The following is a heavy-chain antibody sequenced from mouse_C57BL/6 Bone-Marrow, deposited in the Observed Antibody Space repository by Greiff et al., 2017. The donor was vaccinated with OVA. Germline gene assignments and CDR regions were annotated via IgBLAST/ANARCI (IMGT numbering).Heavy chain of an antibody. V-gene: IGHV1-64*01. CDR1: GYTFTSYW. CDR2: IHPNSGST. Sequence: VQLQQPGAELVKPGASVKLSCKASGYTFTSYWMHWVKQRPGQGLEWIGMIHPNSGSTNYNEKFKSKATLTVDKSSSTAYMQLSSLTSEDSAVYYCAKLYCYGSSYYGMDYWGQGTSVTVSS. D-gene: IGHD1-1*01. J-gene: IGHJ4*01. CDR3: AKLYCYGSSYYGMDY.